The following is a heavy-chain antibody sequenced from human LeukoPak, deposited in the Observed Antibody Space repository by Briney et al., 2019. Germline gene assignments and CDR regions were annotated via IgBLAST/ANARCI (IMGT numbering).Heavy chain of an antibody. D-gene: IGHD4-17*01. CDR2: FSPSGVHI. CDR3: AKDIYGPEAQEDFDY. J-gene: IGHJ4*02. Sequence: GGSLRLSCAASGFTFSGYSMNWVRQAPGKGLEWVSSFSPSGVHIYYADSVKGRFTISRDNAKNSLYLQMNSLRAEDTAVYYCAKDIYGPEAQEDFDYWGQGTLVTVSS. CDR1: GFTFSGYS. V-gene: IGHV3-21*01.